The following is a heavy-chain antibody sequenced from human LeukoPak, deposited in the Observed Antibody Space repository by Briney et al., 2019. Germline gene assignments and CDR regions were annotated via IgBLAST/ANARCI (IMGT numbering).Heavy chain of an antibody. J-gene: IGHJ5*02. Sequence: GGSLRLSCAASGFTFSTYTMTWVRQAPGKGLESVSTINGRGGDTYYADSVKGRCTISRDNSRNTVYLQMNSLRAEDTAVYYCAKDRAGTPGAAWGEGALVTVSS. V-gene: IGHV3-23*01. CDR1: GFTFSTYT. D-gene: IGHD1-1*01. CDR2: INGRGGDT. CDR3: AKDRAGTPGAA.